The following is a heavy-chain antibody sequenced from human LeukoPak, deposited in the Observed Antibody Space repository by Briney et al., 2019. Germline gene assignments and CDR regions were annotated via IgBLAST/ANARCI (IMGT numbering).Heavy chain of an antibody. D-gene: IGHD2/OR15-2a*01. CDR3: VRDVSRRIGMDV. CDR2: ISPGVSGYT. CDR1: GFSFNSYT. J-gene: IGHJ6*02. V-gene: IGHV3-21*06. Sequence: GGSLRLSCLASGFSFNSYTMNWVREALGKGLEWVSTISPGVSGYTWYAESVKGRFTISRDNPENSLYLQMDSLRADDTAVYYCVRDVSRRIGMDVWGQGTTVTVSS.